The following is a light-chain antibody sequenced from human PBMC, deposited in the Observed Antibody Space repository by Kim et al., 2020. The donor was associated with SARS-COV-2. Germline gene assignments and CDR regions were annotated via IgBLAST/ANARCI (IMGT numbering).Light chain of an antibody. V-gene: IGLV4-69*01. CDR2: LNSDGSH. CDR1: SGHSSYA. J-gene: IGLJ2*01. Sequence: QLELTQSPSASASLGASVKLTCTLSSGHSSYAIAWHQQQPEKGPRYLMKLNSDGSHSKGDGIPDRFSGSSSGAERYLTISSLQSEDEADYYCQTWGTGIQVFGGGTQLTVL. CDR3: QTWGTGIQV.